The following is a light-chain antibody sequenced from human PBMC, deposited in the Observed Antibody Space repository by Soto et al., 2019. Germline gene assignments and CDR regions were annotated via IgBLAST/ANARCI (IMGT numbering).Light chain of an antibody. J-gene: IGKJ1*01. V-gene: IGKV1-39*01. CDR1: ENIRTY. CDR2: AAS. Sequence: IQMTQSPSSLSASAGDRVTITCRASENIRTYLNWYQQKPGKAPEVLIYAASKLQTGVPLRFNGSGSGTDFTLNITRLQPEDFATYYCQQTFGTPRTFGQGTKVDIK. CDR3: QQTFGTPRT.